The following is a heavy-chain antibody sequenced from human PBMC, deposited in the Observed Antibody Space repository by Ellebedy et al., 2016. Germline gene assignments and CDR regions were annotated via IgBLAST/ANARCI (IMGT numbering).Heavy chain of an antibody. V-gene: IGHV4-39*01. CDR1: GGSISSSSYY. D-gene: IGHD2-21*02. CDR3: ARMRYCGGDCWYFDY. CDR2: IYYSGST. J-gene: IGHJ4*02. Sequence: SETLSLTCTVSGGSISSSSYYWGWIRQPPGKGLEWIGSIYYSGSTYYNPSLKSRVTMSVDTSKNQFSLKLSSVTAADTAVYYCARMRYCGGDCWYFDYWGQGTLVTVSS.